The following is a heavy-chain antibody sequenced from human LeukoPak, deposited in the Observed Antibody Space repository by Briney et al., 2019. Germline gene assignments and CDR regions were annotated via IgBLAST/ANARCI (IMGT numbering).Heavy chain of an antibody. CDR1: GFTVSSNY. V-gene: IGHV3-53*01. Sequence: GGSLRLSCAASGFTVSSNYMSWVRQAPGKGLEWVSVIYSGGSTYYADSVKGRFTISRDNSKNTLYLQMNSLRAEDTAVYYCARSAARRVYYYMDVWGKGTTVTVSS. J-gene: IGHJ6*03. CDR3: ARSAARRVYYYMDV. CDR2: IYSGGST. D-gene: IGHD6-6*01.